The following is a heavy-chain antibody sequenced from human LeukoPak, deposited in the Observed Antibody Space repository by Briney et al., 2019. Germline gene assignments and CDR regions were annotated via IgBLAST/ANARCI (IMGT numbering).Heavy chain of an antibody. CDR2: IWYGGSNK. CDR3: AKDRRYSSSSFDY. D-gene: IGHD6-6*01. CDR1: GFTFSSYG. J-gene: IGHJ4*02. V-gene: IGHV3-30*02. Sequence: GGSLRLSCAASGFTFSSYGMHWVRQAPGKGLEWVAVIWYGGSNKYYADSVKGRFTISRYNSKNTLYLQMNSLRAEDTAVYYCAKDRRYSSSSFDYWGQGTLVTVSS.